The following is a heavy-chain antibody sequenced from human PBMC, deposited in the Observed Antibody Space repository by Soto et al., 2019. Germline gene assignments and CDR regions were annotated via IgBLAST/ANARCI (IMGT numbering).Heavy chain of an antibody. Sequence: SETLSLTCAVYGGSFSGYYWSWIRQPPGKGLEWIGEINHSGSTNYNPSLKSRVTISVDTSKNQFSLKLSSVTAADTAVYYCAIAYRADFWSGCLDYWGQGTLVTVSS. V-gene: IGHV4-34*01. D-gene: IGHD3-3*01. CDR2: INHSGST. J-gene: IGHJ4*02. CDR1: GGSFSGYY. CDR3: AIAYRADFWSGCLDY.